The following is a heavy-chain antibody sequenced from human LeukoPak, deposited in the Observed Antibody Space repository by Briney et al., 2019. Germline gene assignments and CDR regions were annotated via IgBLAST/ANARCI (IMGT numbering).Heavy chain of an antibody. J-gene: IGHJ6*03. D-gene: IGHD2-2*01. CDR1: GFTFSSYW. CDR3: ARAAVPAALPDSYYYYMDV. CDR2: LSSSGSYI. Sequence: PGGSLRLSCAASGFTFSSYWMSWVRQAPGKGLEWVSSLSSSGSYIYYTDSVKGRFAVSRDNAKNSLYLQMNSLRVEDTAVYYCARAAVPAALPDSYYYYMDVWGKGTTVTVSS. V-gene: IGHV3-21*01.